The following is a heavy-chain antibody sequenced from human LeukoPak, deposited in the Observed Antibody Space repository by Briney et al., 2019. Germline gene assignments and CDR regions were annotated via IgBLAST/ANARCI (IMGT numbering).Heavy chain of an antibody. J-gene: IGHJ5*02. V-gene: IGHV6-1*01. CDR1: GDSVSSTSVT. CDR3: ARRLTQYDCFDP. D-gene: IGHD2-2*01. Sequence: SQTLSLTCAISGDSVSSTSVTWNWIRQSPSRGLEWLGRTYYRSTWYNDYAVSVRGRITVNPDTSKNQFSLHLNSVTPEDTAVYYCARRLTQYDCFDPWGQGILVTVSS. CDR2: TYYRSTWYN.